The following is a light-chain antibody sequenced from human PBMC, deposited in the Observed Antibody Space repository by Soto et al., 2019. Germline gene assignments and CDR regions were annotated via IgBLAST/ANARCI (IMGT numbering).Light chain of an antibody. V-gene: IGKV3-20*01. J-gene: IGKJ5*01. CDR1: QSRGSNF. CDR3: QLYGISPH. CDR2: ASS. Sequence: EIVLTHSPGTLSLSPVERATLSFKTSQSRGSNFLAWYQHKPGQAPRLLIYASSNRATGIPDRFSGSASGTDFTLTINRLEPEDFAVYYCQLYGISPHFGQGTRLEIK.